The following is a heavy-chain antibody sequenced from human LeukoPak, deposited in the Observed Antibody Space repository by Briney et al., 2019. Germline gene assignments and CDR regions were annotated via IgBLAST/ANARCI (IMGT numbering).Heavy chain of an antibody. CDR1: GYTFTGYY. V-gene: IGHV1-46*01. CDR3: AREIGPRQLHLWGSAFDY. Sequence: ASVKVSCKASGYTFTGYYMHWVRQAPGQGLEWMGIINPSGGTTSYAQNFQGRVTMTRDTSTSTVYMELSSLRSGDTAVYYCAREIGPRQLHLWGSAFDYWGQGTLVTVSS. CDR2: INPSGGTT. J-gene: IGHJ4*02. D-gene: IGHD5-18*01.